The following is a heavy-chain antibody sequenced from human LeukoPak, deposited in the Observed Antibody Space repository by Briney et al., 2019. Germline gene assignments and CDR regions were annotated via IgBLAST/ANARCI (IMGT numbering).Heavy chain of an antibody. CDR2: ISGDGGST. J-gene: IGHJ6*03. CDR1: GFTFDDYA. D-gene: IGHD1-1*01. Sequence: GGSLRLSCAASGFTFDDYAMHWVRQAPGKGLEWVSLISGDGGSTYYADSVKGRFTISRDISKNSLYLQMNSLRTEDTALYYCAKVLEPDYYYYYMDVWGKGTTVTVSS. V-gene: IGHV3-43*02. CDR3: AKVLEPDYYYYYMDV.